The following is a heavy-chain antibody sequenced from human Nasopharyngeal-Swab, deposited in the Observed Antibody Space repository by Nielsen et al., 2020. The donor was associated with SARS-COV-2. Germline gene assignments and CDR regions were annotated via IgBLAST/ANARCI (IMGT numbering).Heavy chain of an antibody. CDR3: ARTAGYYCMDV. CDR1: GGSISSYS. D-gene: IGHD6-13*01. V-gene: IGHV4-59*01. J-gene: IGHJ6*03. Sequence: SETLSLTCAVSGGSISSYSWSWIRLPPGKGLEWIGYIYYSGSTNYSPSLKSRVTISVDTSKNQFSLKLNSVTAADTAVYYCARTAGYYCMDVWGKGTTVTVSS. CDR2: IYYSGST.